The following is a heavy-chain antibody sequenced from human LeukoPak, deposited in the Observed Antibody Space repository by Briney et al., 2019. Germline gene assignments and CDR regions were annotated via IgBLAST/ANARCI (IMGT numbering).Heavy chain of an antibody. CDR2: ISWNSGSI. J-gene: IGHJ5*02. Sequence: GGSLRLSCAASGFTFDDYAMHWVRQAPGKGLEWVSGISWNSGSIGYADSVKGRFTISRDNAKNSLYLQMNSLRAEDTALYYCAKLAVTYYYDSSGYSLAQSPFDPWGQGTLVTVSS. CDR3: AKLAVTYYYDSSGYSLAQSPFDP. D-gene: IGHD3-22*01. CDR1: GFTFDDYA. V-gene: IGHV3-9*01.